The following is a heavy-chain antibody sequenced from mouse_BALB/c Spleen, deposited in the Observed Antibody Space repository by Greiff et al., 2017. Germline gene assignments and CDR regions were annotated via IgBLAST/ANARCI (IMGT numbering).Heavy chain of an antibody. CDR2: INPGSGGT. CDR1: GYAFTNYL. Sequence: VQLQQSGAELVRPGTSVKVSCKASGYAFTNYLIEWVKQRPGQGLEWIGVINPGSGGTNYNEKFKGKATLTADKSSSTAYMQLSSLTSDDSAVYFCARDRLAMDYWGQGTSVTVSS. V-gene: IGHV1-54*01. J-gene: IGHJ4*01. CDR3: ARDRLAMDY. D-gene: IGHD2-14*01.